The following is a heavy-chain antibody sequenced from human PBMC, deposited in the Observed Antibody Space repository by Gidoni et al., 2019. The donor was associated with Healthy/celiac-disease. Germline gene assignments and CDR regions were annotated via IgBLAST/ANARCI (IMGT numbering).Heavy chain of an antibody. V-gene: IGHV1-3*01. Sequence: QVQLVQSGAEVKKPGASVKVSCKASGYTFTSYAMHWVRQAPGQRLEWMGWINAGNGNTKYSQKFQGRVTITRDTSASTAYMELSSLRSEDTAVYYCARDRPYSSRRGAFDYWGQGTLVTVSS. CDR2: INAGNGNT. CDR1: GYTFTSYA. J-gene: IGHJ4*02. CDR3: ARDRPYSSRRGAFDY. D-gene: IGHD6-13*01.